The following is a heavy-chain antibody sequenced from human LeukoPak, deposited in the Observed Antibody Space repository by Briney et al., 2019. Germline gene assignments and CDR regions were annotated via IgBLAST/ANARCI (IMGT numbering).Heavy chain of an antibody. D-gene: IGHD3-10*01. CDR3: ARDQVTMVRGVTHYYYGMDV. CDR1: GFTFSSYA. CDR2: ISYDGSNK. V-gene: IGHV3-30*04. Sequence: PGGSLRLSCAASGFTFSSYAMHWVRQAPGKGLEWVAVISYDGSNKYYADSVKGRFTISRDNSKNTLYLQMNSLRAEDTAVYYCARDQVTMVRGVTHYYYGMDVWGQGTLVTVSS. J-gene: IGHJ6*02.